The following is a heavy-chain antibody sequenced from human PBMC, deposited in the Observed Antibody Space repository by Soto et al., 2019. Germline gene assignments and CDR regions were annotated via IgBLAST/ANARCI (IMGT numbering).Heavy chain of an antibody. D-gene: IGHD6-13*01. CDR3: ARGLKGGYTSSWRAPPDWFFDI. CDR1: GGTLSIYG. Sequence: QVQLMQSGAEVKKPGSSVKVSCKASGGTLSIYGVSWVRQAPGQGLEWMGGIITIFGRVYYAQKFQGRVTITEDPPTTTVHMELTRLTAADTAVYYCARGLKGGYTSSWRAPPDWFFDIWGRGTLVTVSS. CDR2: IITIFGRV. J-gene: IGHJ2*01. V-gene: IGHV1-69*12.